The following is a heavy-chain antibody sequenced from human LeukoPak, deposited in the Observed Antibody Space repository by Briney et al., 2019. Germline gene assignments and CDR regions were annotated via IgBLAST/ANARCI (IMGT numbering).Heavy chain of an antibody. V-gene: IGHV3-23*01. CDR2: ISGSGGST. CDR3: ARDEYRNAY. J-gene: IGHJ4*02. D-gene: IGHD5-18*01. Sequence: GGSLRLSCAASGFTFSSYAMSWVRQAPGKGLEGVSAISGSGGSTYYADSVKGRFTISRDNAKNSLYLQMNSLRAEDTAVYYCARDEYRNAYWGQVTLVTVSS. CDR1: GFTFSSYA.